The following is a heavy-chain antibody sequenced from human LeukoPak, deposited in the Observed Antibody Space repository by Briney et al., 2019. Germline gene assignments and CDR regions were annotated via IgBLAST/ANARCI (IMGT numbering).Heavy chain of an antibody. Sequence: GESLRLSCAASGFTFSSYAMHWVRQAPGKRLEWVAVIWNDGSETFHADSVKGRFRIARDNSKNTLYLQMNSLRAEDTAVYFCARDMGRAWYGPPDYWGQGTLVTVSS. V-gene: IGHV3-33*08. CDR2: IWNDGSET. D-gene: IGHD6-13*01. CDR3: ARDMGRAWYGPPDY. CDR1: GFTFSSYA. J-gene: IGHJ4*02.